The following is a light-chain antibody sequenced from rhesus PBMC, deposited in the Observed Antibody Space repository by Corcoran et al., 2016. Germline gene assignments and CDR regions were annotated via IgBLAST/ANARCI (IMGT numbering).Light chain of an antibody. CDR1: QSISSW. Sequence: DIQMTQSPSSLSASVGDTVTITCRASQSISSWLDWYQQKPGKAPKLLIYKEASLQSGVPSRFSGRGSGTDFTLTISSLQPEDFATYYCLQYSSSPFTFGPGTKLDIK. V-gene: IGKV1-22*01. CDR2: KEA. J-gene: IGKJ3*01. CDR3: LQYSSSPFT.